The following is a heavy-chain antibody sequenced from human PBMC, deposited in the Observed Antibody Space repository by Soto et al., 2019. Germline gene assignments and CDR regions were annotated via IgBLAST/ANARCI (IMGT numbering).Heavy chain of an antibody. Sequence: ASETLSLTCAFYGVSFSGYYWSWIRQPPGKGLEWIGEINHSGSTNYNPSLKSRVTISVDTSKNQFSLKLSSVTAADTAVYYCARQGDWNPNRYGMDVWGQGTTVTVSS. J-gene: IGHJ6*02. V-gene: IGHV4-34*01. D-gene: IGHD1-1*01. CDR1: GVSFSGYY. CDR2: INHSGST. CDR3: ARQGDWNPNRYGMDV.